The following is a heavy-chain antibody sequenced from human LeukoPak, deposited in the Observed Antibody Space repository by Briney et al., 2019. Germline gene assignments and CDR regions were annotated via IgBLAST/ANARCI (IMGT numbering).Heavy chain of an antibody. CDR3: AREYGGAYSYGYYY. J-gene: IGHJ4*02. CDR1: GGAFSSYF. V-gene: IGHV1-69*04. Sequence: SVKVSCKASGGAFSSYFISGVRQAPGQGLECVGRVIPTLGIANYAQSFQGRVTITADKSTGTAYMELSSLRSEDTAVYYCAREYGGAYSYGYYYWGQGTPVSVSS. D-gene: IGHD5-18*01. CDR2: VIPTLGIA.